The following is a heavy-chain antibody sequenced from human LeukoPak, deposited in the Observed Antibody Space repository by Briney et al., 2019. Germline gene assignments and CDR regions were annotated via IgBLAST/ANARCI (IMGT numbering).Heavy chain of an antibody. J-gene: IGHJ4*02. CDR3: AKAFLSGSYYY. CDR1: GFTFSSYA. Sequence: GGSLRLSCAASGFTFSSYAMHWVRQAPGKGLEWVAVISYDGSNKYYADSVKGRFTISRDNSKNTLYLQMNSLRAEDTAVYYCAKAFLSGSYYYWGQGTLVTVSS. CDR2: ISYDGSNK. V-gene: IGHV3-30*04. D-gene: IGHD3-10*01.